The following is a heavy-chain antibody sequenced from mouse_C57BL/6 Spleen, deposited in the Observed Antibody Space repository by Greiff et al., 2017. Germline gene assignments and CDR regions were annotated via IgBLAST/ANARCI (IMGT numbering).Heavy chain of an antibody. CDR1: GFTFTDYY. V-gene: IGHV7-3*01. Sequence: EVKLMESGGGLVQPGGSLSLSCAASGFTFTDYYMSWVRQLPGKALEWLGFIRNKANGYTTEYSASVKGRFTISRDNSQSILYLQMNALRAEDSATYYCARSFSTAHYFDYWGQGTTLTVSS. CDR2: IRNKANGYTT. CDR3: ARSFSTAHYFDY. J-gene: IGHJ2*01. D-gene: IGHD1-2*01.